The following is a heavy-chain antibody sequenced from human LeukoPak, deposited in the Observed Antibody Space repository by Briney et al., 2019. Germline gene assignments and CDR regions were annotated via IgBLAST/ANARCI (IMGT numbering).Heavy chain of an antibody. J-gene: IGHJ4*02. D-gene: IGHD6-19*01. CDR3: ARSGASSSGWPFDF. CDR2: MYYSGTT. V-gene: IGHV4-30-4*08. Sequence: SETLSLTCTVSGGSIRSGDYYWTWIRQPPGKGLEWIGYMYYSGTTYYNPSLKSRVTMSVDTSKNQFSLTVSSVTAADTPIYYCARSGASSSGWPFDFWGQGTLVTVSS. CDR1: GGSIRSGDYY.